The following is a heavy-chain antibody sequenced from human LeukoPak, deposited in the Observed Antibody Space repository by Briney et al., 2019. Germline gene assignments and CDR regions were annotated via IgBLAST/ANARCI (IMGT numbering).Heavy chain of an antibody. Sequence: GRSLRLSCAASGFTFSSYGMHWVRQAPGKGLEWVAVIWYGGSNKYYADSVKGRFTISRDNSKNTLYLQMNSLRAEDTAVYYCARDCGGGSCYSDYWGQGTLVTVSS. J-gene: IGHJ4*02. CDR3: ARDCGGGSCYSDY. CDR2: IWYGGSNK. V-gene: IGHV3-33*01. D-gene: IGHD2-15*01. CDR1: GFTFSSYG.